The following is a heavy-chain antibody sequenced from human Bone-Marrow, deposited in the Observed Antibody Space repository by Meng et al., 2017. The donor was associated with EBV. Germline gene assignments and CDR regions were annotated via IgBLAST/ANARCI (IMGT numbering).Heavy chain of an antibody. CDR3: ARDKLGGSYYFDY. CDR2: ISSSGSTI. D-gene: IGHD1-26*01. CDR1: GFTFSDYY. V-gene: IGHV3-11*01. Sequence: VESGGGLVKTGGSLRLSGAASGFTFSDYYSGWIRQDPGKGLEWVSYISSSGSTIYYADSVKGRFTISRDNAKNSLYLQMNSLRAEDTAVYYCARDKLGGSYYFDYWGQGTLVTVSS. J-gene: IGHJ4*02.